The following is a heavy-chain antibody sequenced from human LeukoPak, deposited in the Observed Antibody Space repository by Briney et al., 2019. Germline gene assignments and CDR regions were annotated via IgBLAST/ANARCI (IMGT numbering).Heavy chain of an antibody. V-gene: IGHV3-23*01. D-gene: IGHD5-18*01. J-gene: IGHJ4*02. CDR3: AGRPTGYSSGYIH. CDR2: ISGSAHKI. Sequence: GGSLRLSCVASGLTFSNYAVSWVRQAPEKGLDWVSVISGSAHKIRYADSVKGRFTISRDNSENIVYLQMNNLRVEDTAVYYCAGRPTGYSSGYIHWGQGTLVTVSS. CDR1: GLTFSNYA.